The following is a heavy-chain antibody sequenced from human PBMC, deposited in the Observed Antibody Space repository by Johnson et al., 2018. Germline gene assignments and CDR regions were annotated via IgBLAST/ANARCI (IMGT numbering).Heavy chain of an antibody. CDR2: ISWNSGSI. D-gene: IGHD3-10*01. V-gene: IGHV3-9*01. CDR1: GFTFDDYA. J-gene: IGHJ6*02. CDR3: AKDISGSGSYLHYYYGMDV. Sequence: VQLVQSGGGLVQPGRSLRLSCAASGFTFDDYAMHWVRQAPGKGLEWVSGISWNSGSIGYADSVKGRFTISRDNAKNSLYLQMNSLRAEDTALYYCAKDISGSGSYLHYYYGMDVWGQGTTVTVSS.